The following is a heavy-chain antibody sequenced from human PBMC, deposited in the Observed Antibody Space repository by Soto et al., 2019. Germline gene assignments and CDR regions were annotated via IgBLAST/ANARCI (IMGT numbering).Heavy chain of an antibody. D-gene: IGHD6-6*01. CDR3: ARGLSSSSGADY. CDR2: IYYSGST. V-gene: IGHV4-31*03. Sequence: TLSLTCTFSGGSISSGGYYWSWIRQHPGKGLEWIGYIYYSGSTYYNPSLKSRVTISVGTSKNQFSLKLSSVTAADTAVYYCARGLSSSSGADYWGQGTLVTVSS. CDR1: GGSISSGGYY. J-gene: IGHJ4*02.